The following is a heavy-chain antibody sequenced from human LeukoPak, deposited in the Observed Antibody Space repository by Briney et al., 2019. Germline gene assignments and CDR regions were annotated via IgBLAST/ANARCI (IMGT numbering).Heavy chain of an antibody. CDR1: GFTFSSYA. D-gene: IGHD2-21*02. CDR3: AKPPRVVVVTAFDS. J-gene: IGHJ4*02. CDR2: ITGSGSST. Sequence: GGSLRLSCAASGFTFSSYAMTWVRQAPGKELEWVSSITGSGSSTYYADSVKGRFTISRDNSKNTLYVQMNSLRAEDTAVYFCAKPPRVVVVTAFDSWGQGTLVTVSS. V-gene: IGHV3-23*01.